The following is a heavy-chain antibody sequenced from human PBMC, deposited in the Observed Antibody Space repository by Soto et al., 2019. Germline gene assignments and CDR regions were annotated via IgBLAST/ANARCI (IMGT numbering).Heavy chain of an antibody. CDR2: VRSRSDGETT. CDR1: GFTFTNAW. D-gene: IGHD2-21*01. Sequence: EVQLVESGGCLVKPGESLRLSCAASGFTFTNAWMGWVRQAPGKGLEWVGRVRSRSDGETTVYAAPVKGRFTISRDDSKNTLYLQMNSLNAEDTAVYYCSTDRRIASSDYWGQGTLVTVSS. V-gene: IGHV3-15*01. CDR3: STDRRIASSDY. J-gene: IGHJ4*02.